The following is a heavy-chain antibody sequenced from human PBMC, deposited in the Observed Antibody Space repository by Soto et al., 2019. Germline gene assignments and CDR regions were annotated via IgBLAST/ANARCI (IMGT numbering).Heavy chain of an antibody. V-gene: IGHV1-8*01. CDR2: MNPNSVNT. J-gene: IGHJ4*01. Sequence: QVQLVQSGAEVKKPGASVKVSCKASGYTFTSYDSTWVRQDTGQGLEWMGWMNPNSVNTGYAQKFQGRVTRTRNTSISTAYMELSSLRSADTAVYYCARSTNDYGDRHWGHGTLVNVSS. D-gene: IGHD4-17*01. CDR1: GYTFTSYD. CDR3: ARSTNDYGDRH.